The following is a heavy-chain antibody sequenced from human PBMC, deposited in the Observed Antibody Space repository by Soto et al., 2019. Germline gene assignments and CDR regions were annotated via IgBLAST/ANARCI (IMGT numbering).Heavy chain of an antibody. D-gene: IGHD6-13*01. CDR2: IYPGDSDT. Sequence: PGESLKISCKGSGYSFTSYWIGWVRQMPGKGLEWMGIIYPGDSDTRYSPSFQGQVTISADKSISTAYLQWSSLKASDTAMYYCAKVGSSSSSYYYYYGMDVWGQGTTVTVSS. CDR1: GYSFTSYW. J-gene: IGHJ6*02. CDR3: AKVGSSSSSYYYYYGMDV. V-gene: IGHV5-51*01.